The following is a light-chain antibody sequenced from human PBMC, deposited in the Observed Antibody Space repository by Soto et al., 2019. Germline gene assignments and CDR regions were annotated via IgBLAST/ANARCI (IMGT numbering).Light chain of an antibody. J-gene: IGKJ3*01. Sequence: DIQLTQSPSFLSASVGDRVTITCRASQGISSYLAWYQLKPGKDPKLLIYAASTLQVGVPSRFSGSGSGTEFTLTISSLNPEDFATYYCQQSNSYPFTFGPGTKVAIK. V-gene: IGKV1-9*01. CDR2: AAS. CDR3: QQSNSYPFT. CDR1: QGISSY.